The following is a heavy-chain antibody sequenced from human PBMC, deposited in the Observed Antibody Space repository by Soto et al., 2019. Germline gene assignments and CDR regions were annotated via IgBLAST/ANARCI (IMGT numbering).Heavy chain of an antibody. CDR2: IYYSGST. Sequence: SETLSLTCTVSGGSISSGGYYWSWIRQHPGKGLEWIGYIYYSGSTYYNPSLKSRVTISVDTSKNQFSLKLSSVTAADTAVYYCASMVRGVIRLDYWGQGTLVTVSS. CDR3: ASMVRGVIRLDY. D-gene: IGHD3-10*01. V-gene: IGHV4-31*03. CDR1: GGSISSGGYY. J-gene: IGHJ4*02.